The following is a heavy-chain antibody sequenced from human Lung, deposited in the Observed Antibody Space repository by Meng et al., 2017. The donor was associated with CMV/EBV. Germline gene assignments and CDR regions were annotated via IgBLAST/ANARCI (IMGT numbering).Heavy chain of an antibody. D-gene: IGHD3-22*01. CDR3: TRVGTYYYDSSGYYLREEGYFDY. Sequence: GESLKISCTASGFTFGDYAMSWVRQAPGKGLEWVGFIRSKAYGGTTEYAASVKGRFTISRDDSKSIAYLQMNSLKTEDTAVYYCTRVGTYYYDSSGYYLREEGYFDYWGQGTLVTVS. CDR1: GFTFGDYA. V-gene: IGHV3-49*04. CDR2: IRSKAYGGTT. J-gene: IGHJ4*02.